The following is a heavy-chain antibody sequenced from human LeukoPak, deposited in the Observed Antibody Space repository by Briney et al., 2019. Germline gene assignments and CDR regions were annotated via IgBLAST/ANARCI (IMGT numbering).Heavy chain of an antibody. J-gene: IGHJ3*02. D-gene: IGHD3-22*01. Sequence: GGSLRPSCATSGFIFSRDWMTWVRQAPGKGPEWVANIKGDGSKKNLVDSVKGRFTISRDNAKNSLYLEMSSLRAEDTAVYYCARDSNPGDSSGYYDAFDIWGQGTKVTVSS. CDR2: IKGDGSKK. CDR1: GFIFSRDW. V-gene: IGHV3-7*03. CDR3: ARDSNPGDSSGYYDAFDI.